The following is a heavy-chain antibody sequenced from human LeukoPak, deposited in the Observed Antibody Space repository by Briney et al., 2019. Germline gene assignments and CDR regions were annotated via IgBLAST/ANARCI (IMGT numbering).Heavy chain of an antibody. D-gene: IGHD3-10*01. V-gene: IGHV3-7*01. CDR1: GFTFSSYW. J-gene: IGHJ5*02. CDR3: ARAPTMVRGVMYRPTNWFDP. Sequence: PGGSLRLSCAASGFTFSSYWMSWVRQAPGKGLEWVANIKQDGSEKYYVDSVKGRFTISRDNAKNSLYLQMNSLRADDTAVYYCARAPTMVRGVMYRPTNWFDPWGQGTLVTVSS. CDR2: IKQDGSEK.